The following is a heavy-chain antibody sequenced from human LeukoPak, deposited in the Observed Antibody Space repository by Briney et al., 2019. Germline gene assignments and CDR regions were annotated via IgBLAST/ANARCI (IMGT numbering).Heavy chain of an antibody. D-gene: IGHD6-19*01. CDR2: ISPYNGNT. Sequence: ASVKVSCKASGYTFTGYYMHWVRQAPGQGLEWMGWISPYNGNTRYAQKFQGRVAMTTDTSTTTAYMELRGLRFNDTAVYYCAKDTGQWPIRTFDYWGQGTLVTVSS. V-gene: IGHV1-18*04. J-gene: IGHJ4*02. CDR1: GYTFTGYY. CDR3: AKDTGQWPIRTFDY.